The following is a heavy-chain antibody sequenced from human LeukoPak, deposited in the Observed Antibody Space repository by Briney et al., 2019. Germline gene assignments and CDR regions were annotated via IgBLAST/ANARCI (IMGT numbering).Heavy chain of an antibody. V-gene: IGHV4-61*02. J-gene: IGHJ4*02. CDR2: IYTSGST. CDR3: ARGITIFGVVIPFDY. Sequence: SETLSLTCTVSGGSISSGSYYWSWIRQPAGKGLEWIGRIYTSGSTNYNPSLKSRDTISVDTSKNQFSLKLSSVTAADTAVYYCARGITIFGVVIPFDYWGQGTLVTVSS. CDR1: GGSISSGSYY. D-gene: IGHD3-3*01.